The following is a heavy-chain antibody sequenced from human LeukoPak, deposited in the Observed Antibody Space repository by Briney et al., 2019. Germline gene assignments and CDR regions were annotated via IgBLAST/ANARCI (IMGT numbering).Heavy chain of an antibody. CDR3: ARDEAVVGYSYGYLVY. D-gene: IGHD5-18*01. CDR1: GYTFTSYD. CDR2: MNPNSGNT. J-gene: IGHJ4*02. Sequence: ASVKVSCKASGYTFTSYDINWVRQATGQGLEWMGWMNPNSGNTGYAQKFQGRVTMTRNTSISTAYMELSSLRSEDTAVYYCARDEAVVGYSYGYLVYWGQGTLVTVSS. V-gene: IGHV1-8*01.